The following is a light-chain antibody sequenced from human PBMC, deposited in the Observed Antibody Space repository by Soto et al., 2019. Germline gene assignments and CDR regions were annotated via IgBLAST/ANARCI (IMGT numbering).Light chain of an antibody. V-gene: IGKV3-20*01. CDR3: HHYGTSPPT. J-gene: IGKJ1*01. Sequence: EAVLTLSPGTLSLSPVERATLSCRASQSVTSSDLAWYQQKPGQAPRLLISGASSRATGIPDRFSGSGSGTDFTLTISRLEPEDFAVFYCHHYGTSPPTFGQGTKVDIK. CDR2: GAS. CDR1: QSVTSSD.